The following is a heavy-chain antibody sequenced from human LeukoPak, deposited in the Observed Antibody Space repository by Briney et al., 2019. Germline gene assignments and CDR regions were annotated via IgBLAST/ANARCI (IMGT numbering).Heavy chain of an antibody. D-gene: IGHD3-10*01. J-gene: IGHJ4*02. CDR3: ARSYGSGRPYYFDY. CDR1: GGSTSSSSYY. Sequence: SETLSLTCTVSGGSTSSSSYYWGWIRQPPGMGLEWIGSISHSGSTFYNPSLKSRVTISVDTSKNQFSLKLSSVIAADTAVYYCARSYGSGRPYYFDYWGQGTLVTVSS. CDR2: ISHSGST. V-gene: IGHV4-39*01.